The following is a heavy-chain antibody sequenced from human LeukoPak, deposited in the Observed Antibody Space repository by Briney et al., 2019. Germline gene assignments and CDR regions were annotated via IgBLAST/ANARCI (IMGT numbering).Heavy chain of an antibody. V-gene: IGHV3-48*03. CDR1: GFTFNNYE. D-gene: IGHD1-1*01. CDR2: ISRSGTTI. CDR3: ARESATGTTLDY. Sequence: GGSLRLSCAASGFTFNNYEINWVRQAPGKGLEWVSYISRSGTTIYYADSVKGRFTTSRDNAKNSLYLQMNSLRAEDTAVYHCARESATGTTLDYWGQGTLVTVSS. J-gene: IGHJ4*02.